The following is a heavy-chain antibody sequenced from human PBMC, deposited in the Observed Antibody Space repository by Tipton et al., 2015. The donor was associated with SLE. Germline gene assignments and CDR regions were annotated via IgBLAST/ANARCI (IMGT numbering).Heavy chain of an antibody. V-gene: IGHV3-48*03. CDR3: ASPGIAARPGAFDI. CDR2: ISSSGSTI. Sequence: GSLRLSCAASGFTFSSYEMNWVRQAPGKGLEWVSYISSSGSTIYYADSVKGRFTIPRDNARNSLYLQMNSLRAEDTAVYYCASPGIAARPGAFDIWGQGTMVTVSS. J-gene: IGHJ3*02. CDR1: GFTFSSYE. D-gene: IGHD6-6*01.